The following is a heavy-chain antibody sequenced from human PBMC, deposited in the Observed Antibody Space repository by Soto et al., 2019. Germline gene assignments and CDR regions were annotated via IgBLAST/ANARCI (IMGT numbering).Heavy chain of an antibody. CDR1: GGSMRSYY. J-gene: IGHJ6*03. CDR2: IYFSGNT. D-gene: IGHD2-2*01. CDR3: ARAYSSTWYGYYYMDV. V-gene: IGHV4-59*01. Sequence: QVQLQESGPGLVKPSETLSLTCTVSGGSMRSYYWSWVRQPPGKGLEWIGYIYFSGNTHYDPYLRSRVSIPVDMSKNQFSLNLRSVTAADTAVYYCARAYSSTWYGYYYMDVWGKGTTVTVSS.